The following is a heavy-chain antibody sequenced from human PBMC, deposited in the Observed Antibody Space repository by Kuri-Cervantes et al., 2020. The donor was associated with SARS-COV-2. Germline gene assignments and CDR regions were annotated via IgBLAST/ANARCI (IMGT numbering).Heavy chain of an antibody. D-gene: IGHD6-13*01. CDR1: GGTFSNYA. CDR2: IIPLFSTT. J-gene: IGHJ2*01. CDR3: ARGEQQLVQVGWFSDL. V-gene: IGHV1-69*05. Sequence: SVKVSCKASGGTFSNYAFSWVRQAPGQGLEWMGGIIPLFSTTNYAQRFQGRVTITMDESTNTVYMELSSLTSEDTAVYYCARGEQQLVQVGWFSDLWGRGTLVTVSS.